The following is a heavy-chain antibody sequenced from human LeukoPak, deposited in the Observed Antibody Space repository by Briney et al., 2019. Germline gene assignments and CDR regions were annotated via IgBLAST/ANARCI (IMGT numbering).Heavy chain of an antibody. Sequence: RESLRLSCAASGFTFDDYGMTWVRQAPGKGLEWVSRIASDGSSTTYADSVKGRFSISRDNAKNTLYLQMNSLRVEDTAVYYCARGRPHGNDYWGQGTLVTVSS. CDR3: ARGRPHGNDY. V-gene: IGHV3-74*01. D-gene: IGHD4-23*01. J-gene: IGHJ4*02. CDR2: IASDGSST. CDR1: GFTFDDYG.